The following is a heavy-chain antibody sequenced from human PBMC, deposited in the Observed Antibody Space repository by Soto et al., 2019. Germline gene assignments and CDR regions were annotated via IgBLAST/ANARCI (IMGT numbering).Heavy chain of an antibody. CDR1: GYTFTSYG. D-gene: IGHD2-15*01. CDR3: ARAGGYCSGGSCPLDY. V-gene: IGHV1-18*01. Sequence: QVQLVQSGAEVKKPGASVKVSCKASGYTFTSYGISWVRQAPGQGLEWMGWISAYNGNTNYAQKLQGRVTMTTDTSTSRAYRELRSLRSDDTAVYYCARAGGYCSGGSCPLDYWGQGTLVTVSS. J-gene: IGHJ4*02. CDR2: ISAYNGNT.